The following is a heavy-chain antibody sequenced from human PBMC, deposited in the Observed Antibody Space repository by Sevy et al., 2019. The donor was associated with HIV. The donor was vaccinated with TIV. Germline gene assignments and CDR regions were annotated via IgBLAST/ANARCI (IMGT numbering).Heavy chain of an antibody. CDR3: ARDRVGARPTDYYYMDV. D-gene: IGHD1-26*01. CDR2: IYYSGST. CDR1: GGSISSYY. J-gene: IGHJ6*03. Sequence: SETLSLTCTVSGGSISSYYWSWIRQPPGKGLEWIGYIYYSGSTNYNPSLKSRVTISVDTSKNQFSLKLSSVTAADTAVYYCARDRVGARPTDYYYMDVWGKGTTVTVSS. V-gene: IGHV4-59*01.